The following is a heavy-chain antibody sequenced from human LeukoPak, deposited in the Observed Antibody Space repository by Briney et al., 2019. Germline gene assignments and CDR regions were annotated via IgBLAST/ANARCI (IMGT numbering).Heavy chain of an antibody. CDR3: ARILRLTGTTIYYFDY. Sequence: PSGTLSLTCAVSGGSISSSNWWSWVRQPPGKGPEWIGEIYHSGSTNYNPSLKSRVTISVDKSKNQFSLKLSSVTAADTAVYYRARILRLTGTTIYYFDYWGQGTLVTVSS. CDR1: GGSISSSNW. CDR2: IYHSGST. D-gene: IGHD1-20*01. V-gene: IGHV4-4*02. J-gene: IGHJ4*02.